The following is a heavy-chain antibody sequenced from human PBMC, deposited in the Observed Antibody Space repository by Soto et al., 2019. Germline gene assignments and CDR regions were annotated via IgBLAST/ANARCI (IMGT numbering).Heavy chain of an antibody. CDR2: ISSGGSPI. Sequence: GGSLRLSCAASGITFRNYEMNWVRQAPGKGLEWVAYISSGGSPIHYADSVRGRFTISRDNAKNSLSLQMNSLRADDTAVYYCARGGSPYRLGGFYGLDVWGQGTTLPVSS. CDR1: GITFRNYE. CDR3: ARGGSPYRLGGFYGLDV. D-gene: IGHD2-15*01. V-gene: IGHV3-48*03. J-gene: IGHJ6*02.